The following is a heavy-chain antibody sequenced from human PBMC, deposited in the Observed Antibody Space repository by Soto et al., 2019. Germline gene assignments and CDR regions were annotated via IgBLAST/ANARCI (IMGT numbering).Heavy chain of an antibody. CDR1: GGTFSSYA. CDR3: ARESLPPADYYGSGYPTYYYGMDV. Sequence: SVKVSCKASGGTFSSYAISWVRQAPGQGLEWMGGIIPIFGTANYAQKFRGRVTITADKSTSTAYMELSSLRSEDTAVYYCARESLPPADYYGSGYPTYYYGMDVWGQGTTVTVSS. D-gene: IGHD3-10*01. V-gene: IGHV1-69*06. J-gene: IGHJ6*02. CDR2: IIPIFGTA.